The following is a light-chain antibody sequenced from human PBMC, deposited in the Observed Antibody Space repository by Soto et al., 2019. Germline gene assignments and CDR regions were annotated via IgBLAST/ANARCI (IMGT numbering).Light chain of an antibody. CDR1: EDVRHE. Sequence: AIQVTQSPSSLSASVGDRVTITCRTSEDVRHELAWFQQRPGKAPNLLIYSATRLQSGVPSRFSGSGSGTDFTLIISSLQPEDFATYYCLQANNYPWTFGLGTKVDI. V-gene: IGKV1-6*01. CDR3: LQANNYPWT. J-gene: IGKJ1*01. CDR2: SAT.